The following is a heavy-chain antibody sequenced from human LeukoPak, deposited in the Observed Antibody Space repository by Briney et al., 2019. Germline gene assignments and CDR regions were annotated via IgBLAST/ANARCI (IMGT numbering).Heavy chain of an antibody. CDR2: LRNDGTYK. V-gene: IGHV3-30*02. Sequence: PGGSLRLSCAASGFTFTTYGMHWVRQAPGKGLEWVAFLRNDGTYKYYADSVKGRFTISRDNSKNTLYLQMSSLRAEDTAVYYCATETNGRHYDYWGQGTLLTVSS. D-gene: IGHD1-14*01. CDR1: GFTFTTYG. J-gene: IGHJ4*02. CDR3: ATETNGRHYDY.